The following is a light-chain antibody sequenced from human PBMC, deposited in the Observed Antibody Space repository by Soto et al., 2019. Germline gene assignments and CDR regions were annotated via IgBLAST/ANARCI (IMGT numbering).Light chain of an antibody. J-gene: IGKJ4*01. CDR1: QSVSSSY. Sequence: EIVLTQSPGTLSLSPGERATLSCRASQSVSSSYLAWYQQKPGQAPRLLIYGASSRATGIPDRFSGSGSGTEVTLTISRLEPEDFAVYYCQQDDSSPRVTFGGGTKVEIK. CDR2: GAS. V-gene: IGKV3-20*01. CDR3: QQDDSSPRVT.